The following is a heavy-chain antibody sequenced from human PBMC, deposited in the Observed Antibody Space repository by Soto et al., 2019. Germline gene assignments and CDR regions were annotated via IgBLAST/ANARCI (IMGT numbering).Heavy chain of an antibody. Sequence: GASVKVSCKASGYTFTSYAMHWVRQAPGQRLEWMGWINAGNGNTKYSQKFQGRVTITRDTSASTAYMELSSLRSEDTAVYYCARSGMDWNDGDAFDIWGQGTMVTVSS. CDR1: GYTFTSYA. CDR3: ARSGMDWNDGDAFDI. V-gene: IGHV1-3*01. D-gene: IGHD1-1*01. J-gene: IGHJ3*02. CDR2: INAGNGNT.